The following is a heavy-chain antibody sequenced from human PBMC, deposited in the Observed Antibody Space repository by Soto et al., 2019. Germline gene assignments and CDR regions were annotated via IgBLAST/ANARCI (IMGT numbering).Heavy chain of an antibody. Sequence: QVQLVQSGAEVKKPGASVKVSCKASGYTFTTYGTSWVRQAPGQGLEWMGWINAYNGNTNYTQKLQGRVTMTTDTSTSTAHMELRSLRSDDTAMYYCARTYSSGLGVYWCQGTLVTVSS. CDR3: ARTYSSGLGVY. D-gene: IGHD3-22*01. J-gene: IGHJ4*02. V-gene: IGHV1-18*01. CDR1: GYTFTTYG. CDR2: INAYNGNT.